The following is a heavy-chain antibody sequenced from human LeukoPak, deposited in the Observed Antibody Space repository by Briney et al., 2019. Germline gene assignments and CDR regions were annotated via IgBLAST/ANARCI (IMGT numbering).Heavy chain of an antibody. CDR1: GFTFSSYG. Sequence: GGTLRLSCAAPGFTFSSYGMSWVRQAPGKGLEWVSAISGSGGSTYYADSVKGRFTISRDNSKKTLYLQMNSLRAEDTALYYCAKEQRGYSGYMVGSCFDPWGQGTLVTVSS. J-gene: IGHJ5*02. CDR3: AKEQRGYSGYMVGSCFDP. V-gene: IGHV3-23*01. D-gene: IGHD5-12*01. CDR2: ISGSGGST.